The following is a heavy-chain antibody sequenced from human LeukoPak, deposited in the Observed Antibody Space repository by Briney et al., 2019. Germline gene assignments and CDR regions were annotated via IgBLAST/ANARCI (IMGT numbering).Heavy chain of an antibody. V-gene: IGHV4-59*08. Sequence: SETLSLTCTVSGGSISSYYWSWIRQPPGKGLEWIGYIYYSGSTNYNPSLKSRVTISVDTSKNQFSLKLSSVTAADTAVYYCARLCAGDCPNDYWGQGTLVTVSS. CDR3: ARLCAGDCPNDY. J-gene: IGHJ4*02. D-gene: IGHD2-21*02. CDR2: IYYSGST. CDR1: GGSISSYY.